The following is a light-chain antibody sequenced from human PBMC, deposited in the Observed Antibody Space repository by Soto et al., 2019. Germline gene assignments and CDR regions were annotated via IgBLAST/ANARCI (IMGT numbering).Light chain of an antibody. CDR1: GSDVGAYNL. CDR2: EVN. J-gene: IGLJ1*01. CDR3: CSSAGTAAYV. V-gene: IGLV2-23*02. Sequence: QFGITQPASRVWISGDAITFTCAGTGSDVGAYNLVSWYQQHPGKAPKLIICEVNTPPSGISNPFSCSKSCGPASLTISWLQAEEGAAYSCCSSAGTAAYVFVTGTKVTVL.